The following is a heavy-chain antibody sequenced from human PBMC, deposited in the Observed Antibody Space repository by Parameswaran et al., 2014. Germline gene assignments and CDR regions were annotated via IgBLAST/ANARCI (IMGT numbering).Heavy chain of an antibody. CDR3: ARVPPGYTRSWVEDGSGMDV. V-gene: IGHV3-21*01. J-gene: IGHJ6*02. Sequence: VRQAPGKGLEWVSSISSSGTIIYYADSVKGRFTISRDNARNSLSLEMNSLRAEDTAVYYCARVPPGYTRSWVEDGSGMDVWGQGTTVTVSS. CDR2: ISSSGTII. D-gene: IGHD5-12*01.